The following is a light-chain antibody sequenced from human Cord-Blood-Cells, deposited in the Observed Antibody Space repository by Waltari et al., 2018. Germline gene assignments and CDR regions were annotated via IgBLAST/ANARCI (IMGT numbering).Light chain of an antibody. Sequence: DIQMTQSPSTLSASVGDRVTITCRASQSISSWLAWYQQKPGKAPKLLIYKASSLESGVPSRFNGSGTGTGIPLTLRRLQPYDFATYYCQQYNSYPLTFRGGTKVEIK. CDR2: KAS. CDR3: QQYNSYPLT. J-gene: IGKJ4*01. V-gene: IGKV1-5*03. CDR1: QSISSW.